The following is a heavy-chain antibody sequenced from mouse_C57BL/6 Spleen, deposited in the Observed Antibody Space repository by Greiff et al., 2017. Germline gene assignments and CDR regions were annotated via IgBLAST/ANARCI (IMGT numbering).Heavy chain of an antibody. CDR3: ASDSSGYFAY. V-gene: IGHV1-82*01. D-gene: IGHD3-2*01. Sequence: VQLQESGPELVKPGASVKISCKASGYAFSSSWMNWVKQRPGKGLEWIGRIYPGDGDTNYNGKFKGKATLTADKSSSTAYMQLSSLTSEDSAVYFCASDSSGYFAYWGQGTLVTVSA. CDR2: IYPGDGDT. J-gene: IGHJ3*01. CDR1: GYAFSSSW.